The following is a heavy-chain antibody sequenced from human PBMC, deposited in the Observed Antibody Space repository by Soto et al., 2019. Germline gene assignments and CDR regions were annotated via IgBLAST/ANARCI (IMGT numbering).Heavy chain of an antibody. J-gene: IGHJ6*02. CDR2: ISAYNGNT. CDR1: GYTFTSYG. Sequence: GASVKVSCKASGYTFTSYGISWVRQAPGQGLEWMGWISAYNGNTNYAQKLQDRVTMTTDTSTSTAYMELRSLRSDDTAVYYCARETYSSSSDYYYYGMDVWGQGTTVTVS. D-gene: IGHD6-6*01. CDR3: ARETYSSSSDYYYYGMDV. V-gene: IGHV1-18*01.